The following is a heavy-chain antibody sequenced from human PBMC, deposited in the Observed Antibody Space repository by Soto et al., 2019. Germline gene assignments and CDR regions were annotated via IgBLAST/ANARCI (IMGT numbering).Heavy chain of an antibody. CDR1: EGSSNHYC. D-gene: IGHD1-26*01. CDR3: AGLGGRYAVPLLAY. Sequence: TSETLSLTCTVSEGSSNHYCGTCILQPPGKGLEWMGYIYYSGTTTNYNPSLKSRVTLSVDTSKNQFSLKLSSVTAADTAVFYCAGLGGRYAVPLLAYRGKGTLVPVSS. CDR2: IYYSGTT. V-gene: IGHV4-59*08. J-gene: IGHJ4*02.